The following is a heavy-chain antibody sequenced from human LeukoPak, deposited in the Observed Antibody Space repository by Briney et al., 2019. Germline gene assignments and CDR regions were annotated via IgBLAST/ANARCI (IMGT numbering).Heavy chain of an antibody. Sequence: GALRLSCAASGFTFSSYGMHWVRQAPGKGLEWVAFIRYDGSNKYYADSVKGRFTISRDNSKNTLYLQTNSLRAEDTAVYYCAKDLHCSSTSCFNWFDPWGQGTLVTVSS. CDR1: GFTFSSYG. V-gene: IGHV3-30*02. J-gene: IGHJ5*02. CDR2: IRYDGSNK. CDR3: AKDLHCSSTSCFNWFDP. D-gene: IGHD2-2*01.